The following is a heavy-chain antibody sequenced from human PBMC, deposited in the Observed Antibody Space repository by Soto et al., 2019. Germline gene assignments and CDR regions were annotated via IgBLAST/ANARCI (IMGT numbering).Heavy chain of an antibody. J-gene: IGHJ4*02. CDR2: IYYSGST. Sequence: SETLSLTCAVSGGSISSGGDSWGWIRQPPGKGLEWIGYIYYSGSTYYNPSLKSRVTISVDTSKNQFSLKLSFVTAADTAVYYCARLRPSLIDYWGQGTLVTVSS. V-gene: IGHV4-30-4*01. CDR1: GGSISSGGDS. CDR3: ARLRPSLIDY. D-gene: IGHD4-17*01.